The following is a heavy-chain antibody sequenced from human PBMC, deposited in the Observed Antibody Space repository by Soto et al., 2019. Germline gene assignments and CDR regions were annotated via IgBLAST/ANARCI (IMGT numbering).Heavy chain of an antibody. CDR2: ISGSGGST. D-gene: IGHD5-18*01. V-gene: IGHV3-23*01. Sequence: PGESLKISCAASGFTFSSYAMSWVRQAPGKGLEWVSAISGSGGSTYYADSVKGRFTISRDNSKNTLYLQMNSLRAEDTAVYYCANPFTRYSYAQDGVVWGQGTLVTVSS. CDR1: GFTFSSYA. CDR3: ANPFTRYSYAQDGVV. J-gene: IGHJ4*02.